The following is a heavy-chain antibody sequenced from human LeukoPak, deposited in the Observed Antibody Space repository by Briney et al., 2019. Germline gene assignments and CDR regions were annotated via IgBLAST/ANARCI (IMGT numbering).Heavy chain of an antibody. CDR1: GYTFTIYG. V-gene: IGHV1-18*01. J-gene: IGHJ4*02. CDR3: ARDWSAARKNDY. D-gene: IGHD2-2*01. CDR2: ISAYHGNT. Sequence: VASVSVSYRASGYTFTIYGISWVRQAPGQGREGMGWISAYHGNTNYAQKLQGRVTMTTDTSTSTAYMELRSLRSDDTAVYYCARDWSAARKNDYWGQGTLVTVSS.